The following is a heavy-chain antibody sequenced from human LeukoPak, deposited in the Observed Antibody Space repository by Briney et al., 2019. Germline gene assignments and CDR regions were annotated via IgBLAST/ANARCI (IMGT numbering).Heavy chain of an antibody. Sequence: SETPSLTCTVSGGSISSYYWSWIRQPPGKGLEWIGYIYYSGSTNYNPSLKSRVTISVDTSKNQFSLKLSSMTAADTAVYYCARSTFVYCTNGVCYYFDYWGQGTMLTVSS. D-gene: IGHD2-8*01. J-gene: IGHJ4*02. CDR3: ARSTFVYCTNGVCYYFDY. CDR1: GGSISSYY. V-gene: IGHV4-59*08. CDR2: IYYSGST.